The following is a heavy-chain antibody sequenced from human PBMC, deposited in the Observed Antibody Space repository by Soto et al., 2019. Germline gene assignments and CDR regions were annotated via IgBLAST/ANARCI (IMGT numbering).Heavy chain of an antibody. CDR3: ARDAYCTTGVGYLWPIPRIYYYYYMDV. J-gene: IGHJ6*03. Sequence: QVQLVQSGAEVKKPGASVKVSCKASGYTFTSYYMHWVRQAPGQGLEWMGIINPSGGSTRYAQKFPGRVSMLRDTSTSTVYMELSSRRCEDTAVYYCARDAYCTTGVGYLWPIPRIYYYYYMDVWCKGTTVTVSS. CDR2: INPSGGST. CDR1: GYTFTSYY. V-gene: IGHV1-46*03. D-gene: IGHD2-8*01.